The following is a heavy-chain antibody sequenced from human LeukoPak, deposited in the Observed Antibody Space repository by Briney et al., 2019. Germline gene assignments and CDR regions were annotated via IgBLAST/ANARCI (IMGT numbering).Heavy chain of an antibody. CDR2: IYSSGST. CDR3: ARVTSRLGVCDY. CDR1: GGSISSYS. Sequence: SETLSLTCTVSGGSISSYSWSWIRQPAGKGLEWIGRIYSSGSTNYNPSLKSRVTMSLDTSKNQFSLKLSSVTAADTAVFYCARVTSRLGVCDYWGQGSLVTVSS. D-gene: IGHD2-8*01. V-gene: IGHV4-4*07. J-gene: IGHJ4*02.